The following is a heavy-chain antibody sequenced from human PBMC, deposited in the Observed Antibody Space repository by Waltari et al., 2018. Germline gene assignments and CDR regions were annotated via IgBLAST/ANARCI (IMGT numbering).Heavy chain of an antibody. Sequence: EVQLVESGGGLVKPGGSLRLSCAASGFPFSPYNMNCVRQPPGKGLEWFSSISSSSLYIYYADSVKGRFTISRDNAKNSLYLQMNSLRAEDTAVYYCARDPTTYTSGSYYYYFDYWGQGTLVTVSS. CDR2: ISSSSLYI. J-gene: IGHJ4*02. V-gene: IGHV3-21*01. D-gene: IGHD3-10*01. CDR3: ARDPTTYTSGSYYYYFDY. CDR1: GFPFSPYN.